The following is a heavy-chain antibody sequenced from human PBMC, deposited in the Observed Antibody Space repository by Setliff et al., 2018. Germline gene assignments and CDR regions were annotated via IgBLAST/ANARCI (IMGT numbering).Heavy chain of an antibody. Sequence: GASVKVSCKASGYTFTTYAMNWVRQAPGQGLEWMGWINTNTGNPTYAQGFTGRFVFSLDTSVSTANLQISGLKAEDTAVYYCARANGSHDSSGYYWHYWGPGTLVTSPQ. J-gene: IGHJ4*02. CDR3: ARANGSHDSSGYYWHY. D-gene: IGHD3-22*01. CDR2: INTNTGNP. V-gene: IGHV7-4-1*02. CDR1: GYTFTTYA.